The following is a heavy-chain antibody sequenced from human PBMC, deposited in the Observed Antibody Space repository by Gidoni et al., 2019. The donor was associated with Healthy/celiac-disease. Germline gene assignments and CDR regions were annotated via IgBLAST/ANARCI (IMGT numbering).Heavy chain of an antibody. Sequence: QVQLQESGPGLVKPSQTLSLTCTVPGGANSSGGYYWSWIRQHPGKGLEWIGYIYYSGSTYYNPSLKSRVTISVDTSTNQFSLKLSSVTAADTAVYYCARVWIQLWLRNDAFDIWGQGTMVTVSS. D-gene: IGHD5-18*01. CDR2: IYYSGST. V-gene: IGHV4-31*03. J-gene: IGHJ3*02. CDR1: GGANSSGGYY. CDR3: ARVWIQLWLRNDAFDI.